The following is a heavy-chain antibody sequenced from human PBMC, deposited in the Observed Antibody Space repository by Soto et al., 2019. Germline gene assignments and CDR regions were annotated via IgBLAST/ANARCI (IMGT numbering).Heavy chain of an antibody. J-gene: IGHJ4*02. V-gene: IGHV3-53*01. CDR3: ARGYYDSSGPEVSDY. CDR2: IYSGGST. Sequence: PGGSLRLSCAASGFTVSSNYMSWVRHAPGKGLEWVSVIYSGGSTYYADSVKGRFTISRDNSKNTLYLQMNSLRAEDTAVYYCARGYYDSSGPEVSDYWGQGTLVTVSS. CDR1: GFTVSSNY. D-gene: IGHD3-22*01.